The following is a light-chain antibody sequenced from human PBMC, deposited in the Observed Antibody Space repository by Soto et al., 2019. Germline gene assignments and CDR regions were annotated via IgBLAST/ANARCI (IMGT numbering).Light chain of an antibody. CDR2: SND. Sequence: QSVLTQPPSASGTPGQRVTVSCSGSSSNIASNTVNWYQQLPGTAPKLLIYSNDQRPSGVPDRFSASKSGTSASLAISGLQSEDEADYYCASWDVRLNGHVFGTGTKVTGL. V-gene: IGLV1-44*01. CDR1: SSNIASNT. J-gene: IGLJ1*01. CDR3: ASWDVRLNGHV.